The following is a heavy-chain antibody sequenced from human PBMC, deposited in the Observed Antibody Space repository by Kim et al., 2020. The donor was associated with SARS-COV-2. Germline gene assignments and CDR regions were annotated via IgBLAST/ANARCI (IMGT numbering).Heavy chain of an antibody. V-gene: IGHV3-13*01. D-gene: IGHD6-13*01. J-gene: IGHJ4*02. CDR3: ARAGSSWSFDY. Sequence: GGSLRLSCAASGFLFSAYEMHWVRQVTGEGLEWVAGFNSIGDTYFSGSVKGRFTISRDNAKNSLYLQMNNLRIADTGLYYCARAGSSWSFDYWGQGTLVT. CDR2: FNSIGDT. CDR1: GFLFSAYE.